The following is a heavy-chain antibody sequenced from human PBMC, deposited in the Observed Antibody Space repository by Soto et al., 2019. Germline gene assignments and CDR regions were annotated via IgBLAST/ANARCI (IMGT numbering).Heavy chain of an antibody. J-gene: IGHJ4*02. V-gene: IGHV1-69*01. CDR1: GVTFSSYS. D-gene: IGHD1-26*01. CDR3: ARDGGRHSGGIDY. Sequence: QVQLVKSGAEVKKPVSSVKVSCKASGVTFSSYSLNWVRQAPGQGLEWMGEIIPIFGTANYAQKFQGRVTITAAESTSTAYMELSSLRSEDTAVYYCARDGGRHSGGIDYWGQGTLVTVSS. CDR2: IIPIFGTA.